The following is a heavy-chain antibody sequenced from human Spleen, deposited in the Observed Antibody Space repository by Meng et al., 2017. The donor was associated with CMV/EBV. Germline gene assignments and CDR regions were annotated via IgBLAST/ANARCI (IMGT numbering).Heavy chain of an antibody. V-gene: IGHV4-39*07. Sequence: GSLRLSCTVSAGSISSSTYYWGWIRQPPGEGLQWIGSMYYSGSTYYNPSLKSRVTISLDKARNQFSLRLSSVTAADTAVYYCARDSTLGAVVAGAFDPWGQGTLVTVSS. CDR2: MYYSGST. CDR1: AGSISSSTYY. D-gene: IGHD6-19*01. J-gene: IGHJ5*02. CDR3: ARDSTLGAVVAGAFDP.